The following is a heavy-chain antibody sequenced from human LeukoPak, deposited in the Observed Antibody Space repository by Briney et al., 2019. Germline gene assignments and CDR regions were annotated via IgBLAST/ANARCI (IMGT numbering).Heavy chain of an antibody. Sequence: GGSLRLSCISSGFMFSNYAMSWVRQAPGKGLEWVSAISGSAGSTYYADSVKGRFTISRDNSKLALYLQMDSLRAEDTAVYYCARGGGMGYNFWSGPYQWGQGTLVTVSS. CDR2: ISGSAGST. V-gene: IGHV3-23*01. CDR1: GFMFSNYA. CDR3: ARGGGMGYNFWSGPYQ. J-gene: IGHJ4*02. D-gene: IGHD3-3*01.